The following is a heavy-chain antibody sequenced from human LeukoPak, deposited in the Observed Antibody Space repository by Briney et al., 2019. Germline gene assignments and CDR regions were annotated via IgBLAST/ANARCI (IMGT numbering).Heavy chain of an antibody. D-gene: IGHD6-13*01. V-gene: IGHV1-18*01. J-gene: IGHJ3*02. CDR1: GYTFTSYG. CDR3: ARGGNSRNPHKAFDI. CDR2: ISAYNGNT. Sequence: AASVKVSCKASGYTFTSYGISWVRQAPGQGLEWMGWISAYNGNTNYAQKLQGRVTMTTDTSTSTAYMELRSLRSDDTAVYYCARGGNSRNPHKAFDIWGQGTMVTVSS.